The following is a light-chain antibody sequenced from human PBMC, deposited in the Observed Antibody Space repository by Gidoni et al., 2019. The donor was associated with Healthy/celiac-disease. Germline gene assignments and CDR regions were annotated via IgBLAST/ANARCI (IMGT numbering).Light chain of an antibody. CDR3: QQYGSSLPWT. V-gene: IGKV3-20*01. J-gene: IGKJ1*01. Sequence: ETVLTQSPGTLSLSPGERATLSCRASQSVSSSYLAWYQQKPGQAPRLLIYAASSRATGIPDRFSGSGSGTDFTLTISRLEPEDFAVYYCQQYGSSLPWTFGQGTKVEIK. CDR1: QSVSSSY. CDR2: AAS.